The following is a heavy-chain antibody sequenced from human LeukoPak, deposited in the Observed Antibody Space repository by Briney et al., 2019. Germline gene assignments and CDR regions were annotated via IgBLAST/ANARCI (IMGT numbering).Heavy chain of an antibody. CDR1: GYTLTELS. CDR3: ATVGMGLPDYYGMDV. V-gene: IGHV1-24*01. D-gene: IGHD1-26*01. CDR2: FDPEDGET. Sequence: EASVTVSCTVSGYTLTELSMHWVRQAPGKGRGWVGAFDPEDGETIYAQKFQGRVTMTEDTSTDTAYMELSSLRSEDTAVYYCATVGMGLPDYYGMDVWGKGTTVTVSS. J-gene: IGHJ6*04.